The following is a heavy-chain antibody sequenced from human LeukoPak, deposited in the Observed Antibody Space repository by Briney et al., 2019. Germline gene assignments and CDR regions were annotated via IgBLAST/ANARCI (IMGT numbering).Heavy chain of an antibody. CDR3: ATRTQRGYTRVWFDP. V-gene: IGHV4-34*01. CDR2: INHSGST. J-gene: IGHJ5*02. Sequence: SETLSLTCAVYGGSFSGYYWSWIRQPPGKGLEWIGEINHSGSTNYNPSLKSRVTISVDTSKNQFSLKLSSVTAADTAVYYCATRTQRGYTRVWFDPWGQGTLVTVSS. D-gene: IGHD5-18*01. CDR1: GGSFSGYY.